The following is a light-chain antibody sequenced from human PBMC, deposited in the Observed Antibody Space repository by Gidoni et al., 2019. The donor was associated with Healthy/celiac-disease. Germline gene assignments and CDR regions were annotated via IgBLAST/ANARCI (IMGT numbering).Light chain of an antibody. CDR2: DAS. Sequence: DIQMTQSPSSLSASVGDRVTITCQASQDMSNDLNWYQQKPGKAPKLLIYDASHLETGVPSRFSGSGSGTDFTFTISSLQPEDIATYYCRPYDNLLYTFGQGTKLEIK. CDR1: QDMSND. J-gene: IGKJ2*01. V-gene: IGKV1-33*01. CDR3: RPYDNLLYT.